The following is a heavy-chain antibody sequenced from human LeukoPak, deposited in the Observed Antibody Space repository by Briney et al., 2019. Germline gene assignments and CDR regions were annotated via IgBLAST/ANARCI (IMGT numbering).Heavy chain of an antibody. D-gene: IGHD1-1*01. CDR3: AKDGESGIQYTQGYFDY. J-gene: IGHJ4*02. CDR1: GFSFRDYA. CDR2: IRYDGSNK. V-gene: IGHV3-30*02. Sequence: GGSLRLSGAASGFSFRDYAIYWVRQTPGKGLGWVAFIRYDGSNKIYADSVKGRFTISRENSYNTVYLQMTGLRAEDTAVYYCAKDGESGIQYTQGYFDYWGQGNLVTVSS.